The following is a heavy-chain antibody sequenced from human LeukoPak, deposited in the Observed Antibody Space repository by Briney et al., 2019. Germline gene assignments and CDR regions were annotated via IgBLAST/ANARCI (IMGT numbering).Heavy chain of an antibody. D-gene: IGHD1-1*01. Sequence: ASVKVSCKASGYTFTSYDINWVRQATGQGLEWMGWMNPNSGNTGYAQKLQGRVTMTTDTSTSTAYMELRSLRSDDTAVYYCARDPGLGRNYYYGMDVWGQGTTVTVSS. CDR2: MNPNSGNT. CDR3: ARDPGLGRNYYYGMDV. J-gene: IGHJ6*02. V-gene: IGHV1-8*01. CDR1: GYTFTSYD.